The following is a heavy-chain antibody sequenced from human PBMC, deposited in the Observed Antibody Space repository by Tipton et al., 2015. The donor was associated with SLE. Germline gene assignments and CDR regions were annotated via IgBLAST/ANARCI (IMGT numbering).Heavy chain of an antibody. V-gene: IGHV4-59*08. CDR1: DDSISGYY. D-gene: IGHD2-21*02. Sequence: TLSLTCTVSDDSISGYYWSWIRQPPGKGLEWIGYIGHSGSTNYNPSLNSRVTMSIDTSKNQFSLKLPSVTAADTAVYYCARQLGWGDPFAFDYWGQGTLVTVSP. CDR3: ARQLGWGDPFAFDY. J-gene: IGHJ4*02. CDR2: IGHSGST.